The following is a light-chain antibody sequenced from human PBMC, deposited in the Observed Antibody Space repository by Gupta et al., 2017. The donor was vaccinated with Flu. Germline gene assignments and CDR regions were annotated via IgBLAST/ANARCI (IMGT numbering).Light chain of an antibody. Sequence: TARITCGGDKIGSERVHWYQQKPGQDPVVVVDDVSDRPSWVPERFSGSKSGNTATLTISRVEAGDEAAYDCQVWDYTSDYTLEVFGTGTEVTVL. J-gene: IGLJ1*01. CDR3: QVWDYTSDYTLEV. CDR2: DVS. CDR1: KIGSER. V-gene: IGLV3-21*02.